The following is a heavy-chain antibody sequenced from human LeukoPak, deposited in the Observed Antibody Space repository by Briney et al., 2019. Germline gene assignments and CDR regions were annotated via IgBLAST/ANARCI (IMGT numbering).Heavy chain of an antibody. J-gene: IGHJ6*02. Sequence: ASVKVSCKASGYTFTSYGISWVRQAPGQGLEWMGGISAYNGNTNYAQKLQGRVTMTTDTSTSTAYMELRSLRSDDTAVYYCARGGITIFGVVIDYYYYGMDVWGQGTTVTVSS. CDR3: ARGGITIFGVVIDYYYYGMDV. V-gene: IGHV1-18*01. D-gene: IGHD3-3*01. CDR2: ISAYNGNT. CDR1: GYTFTSYG.